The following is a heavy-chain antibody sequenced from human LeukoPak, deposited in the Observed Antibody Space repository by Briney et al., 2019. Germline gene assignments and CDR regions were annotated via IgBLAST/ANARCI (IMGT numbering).Heavy chain of an antibody. V-gene: IGHV3-11*04. CDR1: GFTFSDYY. CDR2: ISSSGSTI. D-gene: IGHD3-22*01. Sequence: PGGSLRLSCAGSGFTFSDYYMSWIRQAPGKGLERVSYISSSGSTIYYADSVKGRFTISRDNAKNSLYLQMNSLRAEDTAVYYCARDHYYDSSGYYLFYWGQGTLVTVSS. J-gene: IGHJ4*02. CDR3: ARDHYYDSSGYYLFY.